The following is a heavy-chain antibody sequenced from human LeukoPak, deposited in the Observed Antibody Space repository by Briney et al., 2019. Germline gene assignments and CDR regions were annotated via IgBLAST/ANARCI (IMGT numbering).Heavy chain of an antibody. V-gene: IGHV1-2*02. CDR3: AREGTLAGTNLNWFDP. CDR1: GYTFTDYY. CDR2: INPNSGGT. D-gene: IGHD6-19*01. J-gene: IGHJ5*02. Sequence: ASVKVSCKASGYTFTDYYMHRVRQAPGQGLEWMGWINPNSGGTNYAQKFQGRVTMTRDTSISTAYMELSRLRSDDTAVYYCAREGTLAGTNLNWFDPWGQGTLVTVSS.